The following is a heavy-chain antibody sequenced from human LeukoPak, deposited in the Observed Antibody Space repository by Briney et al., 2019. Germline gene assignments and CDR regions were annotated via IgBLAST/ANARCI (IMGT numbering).Heavy chain of an antibody. V-gene: IGHV1-69*01. J-gene: IGHJ4*02. CDR2: IIPVFGTT. CDR3: VRAGGRRKWYFDY. D-gene: IGHD1-14*01. Sequence: ASVKVSCKASGDTFNTYDILWVRQAPGQGLEWMGGIIPVFGTTKSAQKFQGRVTITADESTRITYMELTSLRSEDTAVYYCVRAGGRRKWYFDYWGQGTTVIVSS. CDR1: GDTFNTYD.